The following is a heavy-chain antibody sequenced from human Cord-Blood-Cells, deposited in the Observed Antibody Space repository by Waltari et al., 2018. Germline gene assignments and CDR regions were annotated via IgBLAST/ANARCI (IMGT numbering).Heavy chain of an antibody. CDR3: ARDEGANYDSSGYFDY. D-gene: IGHD3-22*01. CDR1: GYTFTGSY. Sequence: QVQLVQSGAEVKQPGASVKVSCKASGYTFTGSYMHWVRQAPGQGLEWMGWINPNSGGTNYAQKFQGRVTMTRDTSISTAYMELSRLRSDDTAVYYCARDEGANYDSSGYFDYWGQGTLVTVSS. CDR2: INPNSGGT. J-gene: IGHJ4*02. V-gene: IGHV1-2*02.